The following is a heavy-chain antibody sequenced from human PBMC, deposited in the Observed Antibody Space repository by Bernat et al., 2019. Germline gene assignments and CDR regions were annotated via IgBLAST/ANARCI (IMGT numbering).Heavy chain of an antibody. CDR1: GFTFSSYA. D-gene: IGHD4-17*01. CDR3: ARGRGGTTVTRFDY. Sequence: QVQLVESGGGVVQPGRSLRLSCAASGFTFSSYAMHWVRQAPGKGLEWVAVISYDGSNKYYADSVKGRFTISRDNSKNTLYLQMNSLRAEDTAVYYCARGRGGTTVTRFDYWGQVTLVTVSS. CDR2: ISYDGSNK. J-gene: IGHJ4*02. V-gene: IGHV3-30*01.